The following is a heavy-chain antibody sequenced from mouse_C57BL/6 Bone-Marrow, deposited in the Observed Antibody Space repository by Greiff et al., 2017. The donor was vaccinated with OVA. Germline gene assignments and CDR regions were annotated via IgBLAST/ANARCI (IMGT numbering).Heavy chain of an antibody. J-gene: IGHJ2*01. CDR2: IRNKAYGYST. D-gene: IGHD3-2*02. V-gene: IGHV7-3*01. CDR3: ARRDSSSYFDY. CDR1: GFTFTDYY. Sequence: EVQGVESGGGLVQPGGSLSLSCAASGFTFTDYYMSWVRQPPGKALEWLGFIRNKAYGYSTEYSASVKGRFTISRDNSQSILYLQMNALRAEDSATYYCARRDSSSYFDYWGQGTTLTVSS.